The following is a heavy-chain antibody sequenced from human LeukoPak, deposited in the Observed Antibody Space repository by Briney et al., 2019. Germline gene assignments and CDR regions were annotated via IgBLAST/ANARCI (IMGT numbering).Heavy chain of an antibody. J-gene: IGHJ4*02. D-gene: IGHD2-2*01. V-gene: IGHV1-69*06. Sequence: VASVTVSCKASGGTFKNYAINWVRQAPGQGLEWMGEIIPIFDTTNYAQEFQGRVTITADKSTTTAYMELSSLISEDTALYYCARGNCGTTGCYLDNWGQGTLVTVSS. CDR1: GGTFKNYA. CDR3: ARGNCGTTGCYLDN. CDR2: IIPIFDTT.